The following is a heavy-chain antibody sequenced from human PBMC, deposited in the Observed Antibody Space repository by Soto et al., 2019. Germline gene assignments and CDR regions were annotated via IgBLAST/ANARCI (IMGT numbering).Heavy chain of an antibody. J-gene: IGHJ4*02. CDR2: ISGSGGST. CDR3: ANDIIVIPGAKGLDY. CDR1: EFTFSNYA. D-gene: IGHD2-2*01. V-gene: IGHV3-23*01. Sequence: GGSLRLSCAASEFTFSNYAMSWVRQAPGKGLEWVSAISGSGGSTYYADSVKGRFTISRDNSKNTLYLQMNSLRSEDTAVYYCANDIIVIPGAKGLDYWGQGALVNVSS.